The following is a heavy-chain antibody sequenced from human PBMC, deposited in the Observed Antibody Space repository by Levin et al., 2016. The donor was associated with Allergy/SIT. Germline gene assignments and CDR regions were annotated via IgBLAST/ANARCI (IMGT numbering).Heavy chain of an antibody. D-gene: IGHD3-3*01. V-gene: IGHV4-59*08. Sequence: SETLSLTCNVSGGSISSYYWSWVRQPPGKGLEWIAYIYYSGDTNYNPSLKSRVTISIDTSKNQFSLRLTSVTAADTAMYYCAKFLTIFGVAESGNWFDPWGQGTLVTVSS. CDR2: IYYSGDT. J-gene: IGHJ5*02. CDR1: GGSISSYY. CDR3: AKFLTIFGVAESGNWFDP.